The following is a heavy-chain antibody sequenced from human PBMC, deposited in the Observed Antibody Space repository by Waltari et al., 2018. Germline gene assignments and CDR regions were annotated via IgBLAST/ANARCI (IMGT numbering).Heavy chain of an antibody. J-gene: IGHJ4*02. D-gene: IGHD3-22*01. CDR1: GGSISSYY. CDR2: IYYSGST. CDR3: ARVPPSGGYYDSSGQFDY. Sequence: QVQLQESGPGLVKPSETLSLTCTVSGGSISSYYWSWIRQPPGKGLEWIGYIYYSGSTNPNPSLKSRVTISVDTSKNQFSLKLSSVTAADTAVYYCARVPPSGGYYDSSGQFDYWGQGTLVTVSS. V-gene: IGHV4-59*01.